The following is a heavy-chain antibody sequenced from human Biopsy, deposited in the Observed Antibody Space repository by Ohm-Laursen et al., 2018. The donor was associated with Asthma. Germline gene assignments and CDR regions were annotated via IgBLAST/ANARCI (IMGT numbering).Heavy chain of an antibody. CDR3: ARVKDGYNFDY. V-gene: IGHV4-30-2*01. D-gene: IGHD5-24*01. CDR2: IYHSGGT. Sequence: SDTLSLTWAVSGGSISSGGYSWSWIRQPPGKGLEWIGYIYHSGGTYYNPSLKSRVTISVDRSKNQFSLKLSSVTAADTAVYYCARVKDGYNFDYWGQGTLVTVSS. J-gene: IGHJ4*02. CDR1: GGSISSGGYS.